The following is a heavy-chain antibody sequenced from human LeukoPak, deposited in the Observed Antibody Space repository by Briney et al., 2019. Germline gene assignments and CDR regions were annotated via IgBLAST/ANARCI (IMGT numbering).Heavy chain of an antibody. V-gene: IGHV3-23*01. CDR1: GFTFSSYA. CDR2: ISGSGGST. CDR3: ATPPGYSSGWYDDFDY. J-gene: IGHJ4*02. D-gene: IGHD6-19*01. Sequence: GGSLRLSCAASGFTFSSYAMSWVRRAPGKGLEWVSAISGSGGSTYYADSVKGRFTISRDNSKNTLYLQMNSLRAEDTAVYYCATPPGYSSGWYDDFDYWGQGTLVTVSS.